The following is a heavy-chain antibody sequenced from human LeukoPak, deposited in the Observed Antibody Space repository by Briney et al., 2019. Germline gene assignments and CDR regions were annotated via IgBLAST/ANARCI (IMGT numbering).Heavy chain of an antibody. CDR3: ARFSADCSTSSCYVDY. V-gene: IGHV4-59*08. J-gene: IGHJ4*02. CDR1: GSPIARHH. D-gene: IGHD2-2*01. CDR2: IWYTGTT. Sequence: SETLSLTCSVSGSPIARHHWTWIRQSPGKGMELIGDIWYTGTTNYNPSLQGRVIITLDTSKSQFSLRLNSVSAADPAAYYCARFSADCSTSSCYVDYWGRGTLVTVSS.